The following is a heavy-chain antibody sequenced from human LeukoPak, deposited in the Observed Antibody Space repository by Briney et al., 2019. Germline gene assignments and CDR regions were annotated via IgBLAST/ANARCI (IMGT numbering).Heavy chain of an antibody. CDR3: AKDRDGSDSFQKRMDV. CDR1: GFNFRGYV. J-gene: IGHJ6*02. CDR2: IRSIRNEK. V-gene: IGHV3-30*02. D-gene: IGHD5-24*01. Sequence: GGSLRLSCAASGFNFRGYVMHWVRQAPGKGLEWMALIRSIRNEKYYVDAVQGRFTISRDNSKNTLFLQMNSLRPEDTAVYYCAKDRDGSDSFQKRMDVWGQGTTVTVSS.